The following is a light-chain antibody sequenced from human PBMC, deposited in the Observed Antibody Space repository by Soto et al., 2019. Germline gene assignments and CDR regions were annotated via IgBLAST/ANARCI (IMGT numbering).Light chain of an antibody. CDR1: SSDVGGYNY. J-gene: IGLJ1*01. CDR2: EVS. Sequence: QSVLTQPPSASGSPGQSVTISCTGTSSDVGGYNYVSWYQQHPGKAPKLMIYEVSKRPSGVPDRFSGSKSGNTASLTVSGLQAKDEADYDCRSYAGSNNFDVFGTGTKVTV. CDR3: RSYAGSNNFDV. V-gene: IGLV2-8*01.